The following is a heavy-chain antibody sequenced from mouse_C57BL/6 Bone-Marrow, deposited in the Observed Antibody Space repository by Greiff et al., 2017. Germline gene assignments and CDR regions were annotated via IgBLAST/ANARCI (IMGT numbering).Heavy chain of an antibody. CDR3: TTYGSSLWYFDV. V-gene: IGHV14-4*01. CDR2: IDPENGDT. J-gene: IGHJ1*03. Sequence: VQLQQSGAELVRPGASVKLSCTASGFNIKDDYMHWVKQRPEQGLEWIGWIDPENGDTEYASKFQGKATITADTSSNTAYLQLSSLTSEDNAVYYCTTYGSSLWYFDVWGTGTTVTVSS. CDR1: GFNIKDDY. D-gene: IGHD1-1*01.